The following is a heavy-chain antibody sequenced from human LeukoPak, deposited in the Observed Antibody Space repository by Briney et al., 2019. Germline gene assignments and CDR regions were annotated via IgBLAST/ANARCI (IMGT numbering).Heavy chain of an antibody. CDR3: AKSKPPCEYCSVTTCYAGFGAFDI. D-gene: IGHD2-2*01. Sequence: PGGSLRLSCAASGFTFSGYGMNWVRQAPGKGLEWVAITSYDGREKYYADSVKGRFTISRDNSKDTLYLQMNSLRPEDTAIYYCAKSKPPCEYCSVTTCYAGFGAFDIWGQGTMVTVFS. CDR2: TSYDGREK. CDR1: GFTFSGYG. J-gene: IGHJ3*02. V-gene: IGHV3-30*18.